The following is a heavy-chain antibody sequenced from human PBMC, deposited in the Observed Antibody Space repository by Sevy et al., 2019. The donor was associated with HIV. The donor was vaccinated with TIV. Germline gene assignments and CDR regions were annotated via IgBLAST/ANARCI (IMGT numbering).Heavy chain of an antibody. D-gene: IGHD2-2*01. CDR1: GGSVSSGSYY. Sequence: SETLSLTCTVSGGSVSSGSYYWSWIRQPPGKGLEWIGYINYSGDTNYNPYIKSRVTISVDTSKNQFSLKLSSVAAADTAVYYCAGQGSTSCQSYYYYYMDVWGKGTTVTVSS. J-gene: IGHJ6*03. V-gene: IGHV4-61*01. CDR3: AGQGSTSCQSYYYYYMDV. CDR2: INYSGDT.